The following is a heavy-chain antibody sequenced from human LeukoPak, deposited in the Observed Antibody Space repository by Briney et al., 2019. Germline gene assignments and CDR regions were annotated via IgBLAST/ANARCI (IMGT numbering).Heavy chain of an antibody. CDR3: AKDWVVKRIAVAGTGWDY. CDR1: GFTFSSYG. Sequence: PGGSLRLSCAASGFTFSSYGMHWVRQAPGKGLEWVAVISYDGSNKYYADSVKGRFTISRDNSKNTLYLQMNSLRAEDTAVYYCAKDWVVKRIAVAGTGWDYWGQGTLVTVSS. D-gene: IGHD6-19*01. V-gene: IGHV3-30*18. J-gene: IGHJ4*02. CDR2: ISYDGSNK.